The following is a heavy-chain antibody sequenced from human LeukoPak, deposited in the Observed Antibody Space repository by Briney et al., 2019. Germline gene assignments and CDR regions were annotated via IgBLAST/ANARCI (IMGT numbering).Heavy chain of an antibody. J-gene: IGHJ4*02. CDR3: ARWDTVEYFDY. CDR1: GYSISSGYY. CDR2: IYHSGST. Sequence: PSETLSLTCAVSGYSISSGYYWGWIRQPPGKGLEWIGSIYHSGSTYYNPSLKSRVTISVDTSKNQFSLKLSSVTAADTAVYYCARWDTVEYFDYWGQGTLVTVSS. D-gene: IGHD4-23*01. V-gene: IGHV4-38-2*01.